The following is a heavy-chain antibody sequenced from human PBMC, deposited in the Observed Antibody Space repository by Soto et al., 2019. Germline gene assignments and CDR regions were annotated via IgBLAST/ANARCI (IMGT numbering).Heavy chain of an antibody. D-gene: IGHD2-15*01. Sequence: QVQLVQSGAEVKKPGASVKVSCKASGYTFTSYDINWVRQATGQGLEWMGWMNPNSGNTGYAQKFQGRVTMTRNTSISTAYMELSSLRSEDTAVYYCEVVAGTDYYYGMDVWGQGTTVTVSS. V-gene: IGHV1-8*01. J-gene: IGHJ6*02. CDR3: EVVAGTDYYYGMDV. CDR1: GYTFTSYD. CDR2: MNPNSGNT.